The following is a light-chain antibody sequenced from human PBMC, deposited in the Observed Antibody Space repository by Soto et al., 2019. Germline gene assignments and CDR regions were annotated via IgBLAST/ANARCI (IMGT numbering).Light chain of an antibody. CDR1: QDIRTY. V-gene: IGKV1D-12*01. CDR2: AAS. Sequence: DIQVTQSPSSMSPPVGDRVTITCRASQDIRTYLAWYQQKPGKDPKILIFAASTLQSGVPPRFIGSGSGTDFNLTISKLQTEDFATYYCQQGTALLYTFGQGTKVDIK. CDR3: QQGTALLYT. J-gene: IGKJ2*01.